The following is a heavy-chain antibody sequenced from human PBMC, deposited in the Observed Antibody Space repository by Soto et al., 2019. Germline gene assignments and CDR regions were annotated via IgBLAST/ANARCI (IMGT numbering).Heavy chain of an antibody. CDR3: AKGDNLGPKTGYAFDP. V-gene: IGHV6-1*01. CDR2: TYSRSKWYN. CDR1: GDSVSSNTAS. J-gene: IGHJ5*02. Sequence: QVQLQQSGPGLVRPSQTLSLTCAISGDSVSSNTASWNWVRQSPSRGLEWLGRTYSRSKWYNDFDVSAKSRIIINPETSKNQFPLQLNSLTPQDTAVYYCAKGDNLGPKTGYAFDPWGQGILVTVSS. D-gene: IGHD5-12*01.